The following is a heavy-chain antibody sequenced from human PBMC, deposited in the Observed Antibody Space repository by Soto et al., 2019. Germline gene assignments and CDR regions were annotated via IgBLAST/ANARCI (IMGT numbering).Heavy chain of an antibody. CDR3: ARVGSSSWYVTWFDP. Sequence: QVQLVQSGAEVKKPGSSVKASCKASGGTFSSYTISWVRQAPGQGLEWMGRIIPILGIANYAQKFQGRVTITADKSTSTAYMELSSLRSEDTAVYYCARVGSSSWYVTWFDPWGQGTLVTVSS. D-gene: IGHD6-13*01. CDR2: IIPILGIA. J-gene: IGHJ5*02. V-gene: IGHV1-69*02. CDR1: GGTFSSYT.